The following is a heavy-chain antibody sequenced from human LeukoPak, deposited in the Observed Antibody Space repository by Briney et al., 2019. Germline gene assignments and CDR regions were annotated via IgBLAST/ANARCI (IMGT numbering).Heavy chain of an antibody. Sequence: PSETLSLTCTVSGGSISSYYWSWIRQPPGKGLEWIGYIYYSGSTNYNPSPKSRVTISVDTSKNQFSLKLSSVTAADTAVYYCARVPGDYYFDYWGQGTLVTVSS. CDR1: GGSISSYY. D-gene: IGHD7-27*01. CDR2: IYYSGST. V-gene: IGHV4-59*01. CDR3: ARVPGDYYFDY. J-gene: IGHJ4*02.